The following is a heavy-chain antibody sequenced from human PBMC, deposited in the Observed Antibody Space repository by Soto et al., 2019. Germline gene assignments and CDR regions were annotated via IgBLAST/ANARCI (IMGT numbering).Heavy chain of an antibody. V-gene: IGHV1-46*03. D-gene: IGHD3-22*01. CDR1: GGAFSSYA. J-gene: IGHJ4*02. Sequence: VSVKVSCKASGGAFSSYAISWVRQAPGQGLEWKGGINPSGGSTSYAQKFQGRVTMTRDTSTSTVYMELSSLRSEDTAVYYCAREAPYYDSSGRYRWYYFDYWGQGTLVTVSS. CDR3: AREAPYYDSSGRYRWYYFDY. CDR2: INPSGGST.